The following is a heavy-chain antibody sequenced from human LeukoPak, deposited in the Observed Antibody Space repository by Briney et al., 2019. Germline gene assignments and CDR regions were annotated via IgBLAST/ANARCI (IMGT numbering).Heavy chain of an antibody. CDR3: AHAYCGSSSCHPYFYYNMDV. Sequence: SGPTLVKPTQTLTLTCSFSGFSLSSSGMGVGWIRQPPGKALEWLALIYWDDDKRYSPSLKSRLTIAQDTSKNEVVLTMTNVDPVDTATYYCAHAYCGSSSCHPYFYYNMDVWGKGTTVTVSS. J-gene: IGHJ6*03. CDR1: GFSLSSSGMG. D-gene: IGHD6-13*01. V-gene: IGHV2-5*02. CDR2: IYWDDDK.